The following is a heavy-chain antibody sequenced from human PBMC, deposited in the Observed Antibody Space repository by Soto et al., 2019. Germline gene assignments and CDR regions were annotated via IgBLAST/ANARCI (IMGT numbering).Heavy chain of an antibody. CDR3: ARENSDSPRDRYNWFDP. CDR2: FYYSGST. Sequence: PSETLSLTCTVSGGSISSYYWSWIRQPPGKGLEWIGYFYYSGSTNYNPSLKSRVTISVDTSKNQFSLKLSSVTAADTAVYYCARENSDSPRDRYNWFDPWGQGTLVTVS. V-gene: IGHV4-59*01. D-gene: IGHD4-4*01. J-gene: IGHJ5*02. CDR1: GGSISSYY.